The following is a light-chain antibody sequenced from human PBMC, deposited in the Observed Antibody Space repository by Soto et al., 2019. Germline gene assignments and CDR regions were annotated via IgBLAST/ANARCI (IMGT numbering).Light chain of an antibody. Sequence: DVVMTQSPLSLPVTLGEPAAISCRSTQSLVHSDGDTYLSWFHQRPGQSPWRLVFRVSKRDFGVPPKSNGSGSGTDFTLDITSVEAEDVGVYYCMQGTHWPPYTVGQGTRLEIK. J-gene: IGKJ2*01. CDR1: QSLVHSDGDTY. CDR3: MQGTHWPPYT. CDR2: RVS. V-gene: IGKV2-30*02.